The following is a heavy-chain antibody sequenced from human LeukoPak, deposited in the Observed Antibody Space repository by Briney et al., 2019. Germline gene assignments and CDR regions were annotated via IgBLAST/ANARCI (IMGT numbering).Heavy chain of an antibody. J-gene: IGHJ5*02. CDR3: AKGPRAITGGPLDP. CDR2: VSFDGSDE. V-gene: IGHV3-30*18. Sequence: PGGSLRLSCAAFGFNFTNYGMHWVRQAPGKGLEWVAVVSFDGSDEYYVDSVRGRFTVSKDNSKNTLYLQMNSLRAEDTAVYYCAKGPRAITGGPLDPWGQGTLVTVSS. D-gene: IGHD1-14*01. CDR1: GFNFTNYG.